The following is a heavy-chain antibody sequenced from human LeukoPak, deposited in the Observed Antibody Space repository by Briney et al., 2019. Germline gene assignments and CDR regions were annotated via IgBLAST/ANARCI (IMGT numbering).Heavy chain of an antibody. D-gene: IGHD3-10*01. V-gene: IGHV1-69*04. CDR1: GGTFSSYA. CDR2: IIPILGIA. CDR3: ARDAWGVRGVNHFDY. Sequence: SVKVSCKASGGTFSSYAISWVRQAPGQGLEWMGRIIPILGIANYAQKFQGRVTITADKSTSTAYMELSSLRSEDTAVYYCARDAWGVRGVNHFDYWGQGTLVTVSS. J-gene: IGHJ4*02.